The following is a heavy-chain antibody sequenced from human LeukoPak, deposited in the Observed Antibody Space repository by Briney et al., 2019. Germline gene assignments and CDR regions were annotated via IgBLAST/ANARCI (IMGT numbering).Heavy chain of an antibody. V-gene: IGHV4-34*01. Sequence: SETLSLTCAVYGGSFSGYYWSWIRQPPGKGLEWIGEINHSGSTNYNPSLKSRVTISVDTSKKQFSLNLRSVTATAPAVFYCASFLGYCSSTSCRRGYYFDTWGQGTLVTVSS. CDR1: GGSFSGYY. CDR3: ASFLGYCSSTSCRRGYYFDT. D-gene: IGHD2-2*01. J-gene: IGHJ4*02. CDR2: INHSGST.